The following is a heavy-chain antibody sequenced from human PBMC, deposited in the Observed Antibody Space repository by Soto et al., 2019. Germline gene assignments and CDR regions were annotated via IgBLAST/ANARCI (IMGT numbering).Heavy chain of an antibody. Sequence: QVQLVESGGGVVQPGRSLRLSCAASGFTFSSYGMHWVRQAPGKGLEWVAVISYDGSNKYYADSVKGRFTISRDNSKNTLYLQMNSLRAEDTAVYYCAKALESMTTVTTRPADYWGHGTLVTVSS. CDR1: GFTFSSYG. V-gene: IGHV3-30*18. CDR2: ISYDGSNK. J-gene: IGHJ4*01. CDR3: AKALESMTTVTTRPADY. D-gene: IGHD4-17*01.